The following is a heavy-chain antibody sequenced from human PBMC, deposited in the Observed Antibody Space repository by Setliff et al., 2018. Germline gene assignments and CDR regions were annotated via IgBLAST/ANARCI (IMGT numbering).Heavy chain of an antibody. CDR1: GGSISSGSYY. Sequence: SETLSLTCSVSGGSISSGSYYWGWIRQSPGKGLEWIGSINHGGNTSYNPSLQSRVAISVDTSKNQFSLKLSSVTAADTAVYYCVRRTYYYDTSPMGWFDPWGQGILVTV. D-gene: IGHD3-22*01. J-gene: IGHJ5*02. V-gene: IGHV4-39*07. CDR2: INHGGNT. CDR3: VRRTYYYDTSPMGWFDP.